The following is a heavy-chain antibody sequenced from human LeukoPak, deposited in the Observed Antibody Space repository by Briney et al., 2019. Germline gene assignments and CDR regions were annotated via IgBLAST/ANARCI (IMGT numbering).Heavy chain of an antibody. J-gene: IGHJ3*02. Sequence: PGGSLRLSCAASGFTFSSYSMNWVRQAPGKGLEWVSSISSSSSYIYYADSVEGRFTISRDNAKNSLYLQMNSLRAEDTAVYYCAKDLRWELLRGAFDIWGQGTMVTVSS. CDR3: AKDLRWELLRGAFDI. D-gene: IGHD1-26*01. V-gene: IGHV3-21*01. CDR1: GFTFSSYS. CDR2: ISSSSSYI.